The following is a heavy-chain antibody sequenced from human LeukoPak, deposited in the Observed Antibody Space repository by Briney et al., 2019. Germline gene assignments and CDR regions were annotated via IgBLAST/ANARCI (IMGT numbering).Heavy chain of an antibody. V-gene: IGHV3-30*02. CDR2: IRYDGSNK. CDR1: GFTFSSFG. CDR3: AKAYSSSLYVDAFHI. D-gene: IGHD6-13*01. Sequence: PGGSLRLSCAASGFTFSSFGMHWVRQAPGKGLEWVAYIRYDGSNKKYADSLEGRFTISRDNSKNTLYLQLNSLRVEDTAVYYCAKAYSSSLYVDAFHIWSQGTKVTVSP. J-gene: IGHJ3*02.